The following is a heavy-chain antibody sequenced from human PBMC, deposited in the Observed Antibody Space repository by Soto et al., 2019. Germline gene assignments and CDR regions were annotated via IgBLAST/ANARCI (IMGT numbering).Heavy chain of an antibody. J-gene: IGHJ6*02. CDR3: ARDHYDYVWGSYRYTGEFYYYYGMDV. D-gene: IGHD3-16*02. CDR2: IIPIFGTA. CDR1: GGTFSSYA. Sequence: ASVKVSCKASGGTFSSYAISWVRQAPGQGLEWMGGIIPIFGTANYAQKFQGRVTITADESTSTAYMELSSLRSEDTAVYYCARDHYDYVWGSYRYTGEFYYYYGMDVWGQGTTVTVSS. V-gene: IGHV1-69*13.